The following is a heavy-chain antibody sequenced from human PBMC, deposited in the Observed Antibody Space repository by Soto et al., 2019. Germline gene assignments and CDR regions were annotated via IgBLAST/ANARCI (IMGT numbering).Heavy chain of an antibody. CDR1: GGSISSVGYY. CDR3: ARGGIVVIPDS. D-gene: IGHD3-16*02. J-gene: IGHJ5*01. Sequence: SETLSLTCTVCGGSISSVGYYWSWIRQHPGKGLEWIGYIYYSGGTYYNPSLRGRVTISIEMSKNQFSLNLSSVTAADTAVYYCARGGIVVIPDSWGQGTLVTVSS. V-gene: IGHV4-31*03. CDR2: IYYSGGT.